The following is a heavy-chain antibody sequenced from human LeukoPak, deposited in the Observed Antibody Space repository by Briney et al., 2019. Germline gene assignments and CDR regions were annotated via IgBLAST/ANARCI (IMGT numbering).Heavy chain of an antibody. CDR1: GFTVSISY. CDR2: IHSGGST. V-gene: IGHV3-53*01. D-gene: IGHD1-26*01. CDR3: TRANSATSPGVDP. J-gene: IGHJ5*02. Sequence: GGSLRLSRPASGFTVSISYMSWVRQAPGKGLEWVSIIHSGGSTYYADSVKGRFTISRDNSKNTLYLQMNSLRAEDTAVYYCTRANSATSPGVDPWGQGTLVTVSS.